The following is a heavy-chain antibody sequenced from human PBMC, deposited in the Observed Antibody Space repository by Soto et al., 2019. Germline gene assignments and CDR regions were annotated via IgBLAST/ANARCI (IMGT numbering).Heavy chain of an antibody. V-gene: IGHV3-30*18. J-gene: IGHJ4*02. Sequence: QVQLVESGGGVVQPGRSLRLSCAASGFTFSSYGMHWVRQAPGKGLEWVAVISYDGSNKYYADSVKGRFTISRDNSKNTLYLQMNSLRAEDTAVYYCAKAIDYGDPIDYWGKGTLVTVSS. CDR2: ISYDGSNK. D-gene: IGHD4-17*01. CDR1: GFTFSSYG. CDR3: AKAIDYGDPIDY.